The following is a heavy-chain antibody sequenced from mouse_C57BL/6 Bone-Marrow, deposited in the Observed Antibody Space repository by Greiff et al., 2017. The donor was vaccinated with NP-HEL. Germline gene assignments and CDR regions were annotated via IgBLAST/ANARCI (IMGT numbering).Heavy chain of an antibody. V-gene: IGHV14-3*01. D-gene: IGHD1-1*01. CDR2: IDPANGNP. Sequence: VQLKESVAELVRPGASVKLSCTASGFNIKNTYMHWVKQRPEQGLEWIGRIDPANGNPKYAPKFQGKATITADTSSNTAYLQLSSLTSEDTAIYYCARDYYGSSYEYFDVWGTGTTVTVSS. CDR3: ARDYYGSSYEYFDV. J-gene: IGHJ1*03. CDR1: GFNIKNTY.